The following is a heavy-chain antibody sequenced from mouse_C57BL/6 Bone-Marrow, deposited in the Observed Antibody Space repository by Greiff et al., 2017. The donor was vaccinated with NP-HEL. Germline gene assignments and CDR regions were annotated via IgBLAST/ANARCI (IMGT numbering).Heavy chain of an antibody. J-gene: IGHJ2*01. Sequence: EVQLQQSGPVLVKPGASVKMSCKASGYTFTDYYMNWVEQSHGKSLEWIGVINPYNGGTSYNQKFKGKATLTVDKSSSTAYMELNSLTSEDSAVYYCARSGDFDYWGQGTTLTVSS. V-gene: IGHV1-19*01. D-gene: IGHD4-1*01. CDR2: INPYNGGT. CDR1: GYTFTDYY. CDR3: ARSGDFDY.